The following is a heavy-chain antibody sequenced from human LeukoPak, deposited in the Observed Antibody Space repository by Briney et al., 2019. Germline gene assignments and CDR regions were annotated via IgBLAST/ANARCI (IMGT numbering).Heavy chain of an antibody. CDR3: ARGRGMDV. J-gene: IGHJ6*01. V-gene: IGHV4-59*01. Sequence: LETLSLTCTVSGGSISSYYWSWIRQPPGKGREWIGYIYYSGSTNYNPSLKSRVTISVDTSKNQFSPKLSSVTAADTAVYYCARGRGMDVWGQGTTVTVSS. CDR2: IYYSGST. CDR1: GGSISSYY.